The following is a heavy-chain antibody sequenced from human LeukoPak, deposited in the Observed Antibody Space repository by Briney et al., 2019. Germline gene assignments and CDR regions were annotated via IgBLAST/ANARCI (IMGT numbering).Heavy chain of an antibody. J-gene: IGHJ6*02. D-gene: IGHD6-6*01. CDR3: ARGRYSSSINSMDV. CDR2: IIPIFGTA. V-gene: IGHV1-69*13. CDR1: GGTFSSYT. Sequence: SVTVSFTASGGTFSSYTISWVRQAPGQGLEWMGGIIPIFGTANYAQKFQGRVTITADESTSTAYMELSSLRSEDTAVYYCARGRYSSSINSMDVWGQGTTVTVSS.